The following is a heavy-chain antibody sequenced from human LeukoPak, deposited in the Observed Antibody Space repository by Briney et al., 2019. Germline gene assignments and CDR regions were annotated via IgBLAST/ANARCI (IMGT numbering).Heavy chain of an antibody. CDR2: IYYSGSP. J-gene: IGHJ4*02. CDR3: ARRSGVWYFDY. CDR1: GYSISSSNW. V-gene: IGHV4-28*01. D-gene: IGHD3-10*01. Sequence: SDTLSLTCAVSGYSISSSNWWGWIRQPPGKGLEWIGYIYYSGSPYYNPSLKRRVTMSVDTSKNQFSLKLSSVTAVDTAVYYCARRSGVWYFDYWGQGTLVTVSS.